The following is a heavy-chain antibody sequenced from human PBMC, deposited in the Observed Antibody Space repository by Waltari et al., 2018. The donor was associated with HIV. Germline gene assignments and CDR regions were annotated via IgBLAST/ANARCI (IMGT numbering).Heavy chain of an antibody. D-gene: IGHD3-10*01. CDR1: GFNFRRDW. Sequence: HLVEYGGGLVQRGGSVRRTCAASGFNFRRDWMIWVRQAPGKGLEWVGNIKQEGSAKYYVQYVDGRFTITGDKAENTLYLQMNGLRAEDTAVYYCARGGFYGSGGKVNWGQGTLVTVSS. CDR3: ARGGFYGSGGKVN. V-gene: IGHV3-7*04. CDR2: IKQEGSAK. J-gene: IGHJ4*01.